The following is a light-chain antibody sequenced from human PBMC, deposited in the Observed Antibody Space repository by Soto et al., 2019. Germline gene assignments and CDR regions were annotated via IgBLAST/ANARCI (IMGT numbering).Light chain of an antibody. J-gene: IGLJ1*01. Sequence: QSALTQPASVSGSPGQSITISCTGTSRDVGSYNLVSWYQQHPGKAPKLMIYEGSKRPSGVSNRFSGSKSGNTAFLTISGLKAEDEADYYCCSYAGSSTYVFGTGTKLTVL. CDR2: EGS. CDR1: SRDVGSYNL. V-gene: IGLV2-23*01. CDR3: CSYAGSSTYV.